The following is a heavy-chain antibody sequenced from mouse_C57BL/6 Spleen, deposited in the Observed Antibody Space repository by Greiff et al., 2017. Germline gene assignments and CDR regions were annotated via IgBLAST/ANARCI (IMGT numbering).Heavy chain of an antibody. D-gene: IGHD1-1*01. CDR1: GYTFTSYW. J-gene: IGHJ2*01. CDR2: IDPSDSYT. CDR3: ARNNYGSRAFDY. Sequence: VQLQQPGAELVMPGASVKLSCKASGYTFTSYWMHWVKQRPGQGLEWIGEIDPSDSYTNYNQKFKGKSTLTVDKSSSTAYMQLSSLTSEDSAVYYCARNNYGSRAFDYWGQGTTLTVSS. V-gene: IGHV1-69*01.